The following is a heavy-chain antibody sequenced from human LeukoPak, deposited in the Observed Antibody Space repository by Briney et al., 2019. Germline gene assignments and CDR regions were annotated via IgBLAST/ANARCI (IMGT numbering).Heavy chain of an antibody. CDR3: AKAYWAARRDGLDI. J-gene: IGHJ3*02. CDR1: GFTFSNAW. D-gene: IGHD6-6*01. V-gene: IGHV3-15*01. CDR2: IISNIGGGTT. Sequence: PEGSLRLSCAASGFTFSNAWMNWVRQAPGKGLEWVGRIISNIGGGTTDYAAPVKGRFTISRDDSKNTVYLQMNSLRAEDTAVYYCAKAYWAARRDGLDIWGQGTMVTVSS.